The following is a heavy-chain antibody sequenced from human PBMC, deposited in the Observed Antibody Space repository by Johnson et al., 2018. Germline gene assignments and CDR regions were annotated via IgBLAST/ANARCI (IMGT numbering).Heavy chain of an antibody. D-gene: IGHD6-19*01. V-gene: IGHV3-30-3*01. Sequence: QVQLVQSGGGVVQPGRSLRLFCVVSGFTFSSYAMHWVRQAPGKGLEWVAVISYDGSNKYYADSVKGRFTISRDNSKNTLYLQMNSLRAEDTAVYYCAKESIAVAGTDRYYYMDVWGKGTTVTVSS. J-gene: IGHJ6*03. CDR1: GFTFSSYA. CDR2: ISYDGSNK. CDR3: AKESIAVAGTDRYYYMDV.